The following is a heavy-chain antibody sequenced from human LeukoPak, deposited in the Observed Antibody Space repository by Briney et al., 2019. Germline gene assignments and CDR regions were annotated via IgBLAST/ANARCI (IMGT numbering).Heavy chain of an antibody. Sequence: SETLSLTCTVSGGSISSYYWSWIRQPPGKGLEWIGYIYYTGSTYYNPSLKSRATISVDTSMDQFSLKLSSVTAADTAVYFCARMYGYTYGPDYWGQGTLVTVSS. CDR2: IYYTGST. CDR3: ARMYGYTYGPDY. J-gene: IGHJ4*02. V-gene: IGHV4-59*01. CDR1: GGSISSYY. D-gene: IGHD5-18*01.